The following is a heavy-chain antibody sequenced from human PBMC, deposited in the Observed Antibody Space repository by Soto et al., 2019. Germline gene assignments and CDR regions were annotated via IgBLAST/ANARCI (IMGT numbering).Heavy chain of an antibody. Sequence: QLQLQESGPGLVKPSETLSLTCTVSGGSISSSSYYWGWIRQPPGKGLEWIGSIYYSGSTYYNPSLTLRVXLXVXXSMNQCSLNLSSVTAADTALYYCARTTPRYSSGWYSDYFDYWGQGTLVTVSS. CDR3: ARTTPRYSSGWYSDYFDY. D-gene: IGHD6-19*01. V-gene: IGHV4-39*01. J-gene: IGHJ4*02. CDR1: GGSISSSSYY. CDR2: IYYSGST.